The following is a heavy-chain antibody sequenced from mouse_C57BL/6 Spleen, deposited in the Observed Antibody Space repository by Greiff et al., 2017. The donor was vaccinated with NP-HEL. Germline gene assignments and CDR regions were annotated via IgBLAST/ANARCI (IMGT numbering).Heavy chain of an antibody. V-gene: IGHV14-4*01. D-gene: IGHD1-1*01. CDR2: IDPENGDT. CDR1: GFNIKDDY. Sequence: EVQLQQSGAELVRPGASVKLSCTASGFNIKDDYMHWVKQRPEQGLEWIGWIDPENGDTEYASKFQGKATITADTSSNTAYLQLSSLTSEDTAVYYCTTHGSSYAMDYWGQGTSVTVSS. J-gene: IGHJ4*01. CDR3: TTHGSSYAMDY.